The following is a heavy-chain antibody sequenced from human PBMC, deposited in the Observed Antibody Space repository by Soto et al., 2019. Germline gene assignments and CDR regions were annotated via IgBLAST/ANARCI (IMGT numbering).Heavy chain of an antibody. D-gene: IGHD3-16*01. CDR3: ARFTFGGPYDY. V-gene: IGHV1-3*01. CDR2: INAGNGNT. CDR1: RWTFASYA. Sequence: SVKVSFKASRWTFASYAMHWVRQAPGQRLEWMGWINAGNGNTKYSQKFQGRVTITRDTSASTAYMELSSLRSEDTAVYYCARFTFGGPYDYWGQGTLVTVSS. J-gene: IGHJ4*02.